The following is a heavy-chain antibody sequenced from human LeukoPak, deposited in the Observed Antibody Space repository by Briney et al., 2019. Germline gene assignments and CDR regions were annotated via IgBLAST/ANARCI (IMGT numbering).Heavy chain of an antibody. CDR3: ARDRLSIAAAARDAFDI. CDR1: GITFSSFG. CDR2: IRYDGSNK. V-gene: IGHV3-30*02. J-gene: IGHJ3*02. Sequence: PGGSLRLSCAASGITFSSFGMHWVRQAPGKGLEWVAFIRYDGSNKYYADSVKGRFTISRDNSKNTLYVQMTSLRGEDTAVYYCARDRLSIAAAARDAFDIWGQGTMVTVSS. D-gene: IGHD6-13*01.